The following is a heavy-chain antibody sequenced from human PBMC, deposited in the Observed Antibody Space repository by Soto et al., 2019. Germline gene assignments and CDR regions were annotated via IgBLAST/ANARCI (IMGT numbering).Heavy chain of an antibody. Sequence: ASVKVSCKASGYTFTSYYMHWVRKAPGQGLEWMGIINPSGGSTSYAKKFQGRVTMTRDTSTSTVYMELSSLRSEDTAVYYCARDLYDYVWGSYPPPTNQYYYYYGMDVWGQGTTVTVSS. CDR3: ARDLYDYVWGSYPPPTNQYYYYYGMDV. CDR1: GYTFTSYY. D-gene: IGHD3-16*02. V-gene: IGHV1-46*01. CDR2: INPSGGST. J-gene: IGHJ6*02.